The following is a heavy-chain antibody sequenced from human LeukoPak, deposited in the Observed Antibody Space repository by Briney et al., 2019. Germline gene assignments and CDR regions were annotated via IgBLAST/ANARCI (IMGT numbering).Heavy chain of an antibody. J-gene: IGHJ4*02. CDR2: INHSGST. Sequence: PSETLSLTCAVYGGSFSGYYWSWIRQPPGKGLEWIGEINHSGSTNYNPSLKGRVTISVDTSKNQFSLKLSSVTAADTAVYYCARGKLWRWLVSGRVLYFDYWGQGTLVTVSS. D-gene: IGHD2-21*02. CDR3: ARGKLWRWLVSGRVLYFDY. CDR1: GGSFSGYY. V-gene: IGHV4-34*01.